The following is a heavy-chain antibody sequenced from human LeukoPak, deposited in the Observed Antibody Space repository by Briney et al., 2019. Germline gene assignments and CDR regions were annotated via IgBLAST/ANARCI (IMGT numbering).Heavy chain of an antibody. CDR2: IKQDGSEK. CDR3: ARGYGNYGY. D-gene: IGHD4-11*01. Sequence: GGSLRLSCAASGFTFSSYWMSWVRQAPGKGLEGVANIKQDGSEKYYVDSVKGGFTISRDSAKNPLYLQMNSLRAEDTAVYYCARGYGNYGYWGQGTLVTVSS. CDR1: GFTFSSYW. J-gene: IGHJ4*02. V-gene: IGHV3-7*01.